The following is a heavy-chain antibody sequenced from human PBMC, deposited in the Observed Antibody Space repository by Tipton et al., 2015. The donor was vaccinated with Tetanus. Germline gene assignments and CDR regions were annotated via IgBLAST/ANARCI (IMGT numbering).Heavy chain of an antibody. D-gene: IGHD6-19*01. J-gene: IGHJ4*02. CDR2: IYYTGNT. CDR3: ARPIKQWLVPVDS. CDR1: GGSISSGGYY. Sequence: TLSLTCSVSGGSISSGGYYWSWIRQHPGKGLEWIGYIYYTGNTYYNPSLKSRLTISLDTSKTHFYLNLSSVTAADTAVYYCARPIKQWLVPVDSWGQGTLVTVSS. V-gene: IGHV4-31*03.